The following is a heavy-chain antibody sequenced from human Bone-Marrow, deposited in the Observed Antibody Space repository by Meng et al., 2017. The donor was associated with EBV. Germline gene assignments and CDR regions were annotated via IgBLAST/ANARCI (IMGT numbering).Heavy chain of an antibody. Sequence: QVRVVQSGAVVKKPGSSVKVSCLTSRCTFNSDAVSWVRQAPGQGLEWMGGLIPMSGAPHYAQKFQGRVTITADESTSTHYMDLSNLRSDDTAMYYCASESGRGFTPDYWGQGTLVTVSS. V-gene: IGHV1-69*01. CDR3: ASESGRGFTPDY. D-gene: IGHD3-10*01. J-gene: IGHJ4*02. CDR2: LIPMSGAP. CDR1: RCTFNSDA.